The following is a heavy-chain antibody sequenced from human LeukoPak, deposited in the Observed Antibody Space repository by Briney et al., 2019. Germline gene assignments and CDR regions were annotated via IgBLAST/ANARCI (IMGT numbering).Heavy chain of an antibody. J-gene: IGHJ6*02. V-gene: IGHV3-21*01. CDR2: ISSSSSYI. CDR3: ARDIGYYDFWSGYYLNYYYGMDV. CDR1: GFTFSSYS. Sequence: GGSLRLSCAASGFTFSSYSMNWVRQAPGKGLEWVSSISSSSSYIYYADSVKGRFTISRDNATSSLYLQMNSLRAEDTAVYYCARDIGYYDFWSGYYLNYYYGMDVWGQGTTVTVSS. D-gene: IGHD3-3*01.